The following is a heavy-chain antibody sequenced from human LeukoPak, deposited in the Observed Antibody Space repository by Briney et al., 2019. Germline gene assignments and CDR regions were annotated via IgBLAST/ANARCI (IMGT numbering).Heavy chain of an antibody. D-gene: IGHD2-2*01. CDR1: GFTFTNYG. V-gene: IGHV3-33*01. CDR2: IWYDGSRT. J-gene: IGHJ4*02. Sequence: GGSLRLSCTTSGFTFTNYGINWVRQAPGKGLEWVAAIWYDGSRTSYTDSVKGRFTVSRDISKNTVYLQMNGLKAEDTAVYYCARDDCSTTPCYAYWGQGTLVTVSS. CDR3: ARDDCSTTPCYAY.